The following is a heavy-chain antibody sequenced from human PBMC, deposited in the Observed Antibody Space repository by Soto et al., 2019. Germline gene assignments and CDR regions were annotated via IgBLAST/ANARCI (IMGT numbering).Heavy chain of an antibody. CDR3: TTEWDNGAVNWFDP. Sequence: GGSLRLSCAASGFTFSNAWMNWVRQAPGKGLEWVGRIKSKTDGGTTDYAAPVKGRFTISRDDSKNTLYLQMNSLKTEDTAVYYCTTEWDNGAVNWFDPWGQGTLVTVSS. CDR1: GFTFSNAW. CDR2: IKSKTDGGTT. V-gene: IGHV3-15*07. D-gene: IGHD2-8*01. J-gene: IGHJ5*02.